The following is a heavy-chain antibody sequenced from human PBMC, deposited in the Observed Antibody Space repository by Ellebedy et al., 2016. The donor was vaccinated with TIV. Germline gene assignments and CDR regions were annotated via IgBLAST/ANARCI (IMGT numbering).Heavy chain of an antibody. V-gene: IGHV3-7*01. Sequence: SCXASGFPFSDYYMHWVRQAPGKGLEWVAVIRGDESEKFYVDSVKGRFIVSRDNDNNSLFLQMNALRAEDTAVYYCAVDWGDYWGQGTLVTVSS. CDR3: AVDWGDY. CDR2: IRGDESEK. CDR1: GFPFSDYY. J-gene: IGHJ4*02. D-gene: IGHD3-16*01.